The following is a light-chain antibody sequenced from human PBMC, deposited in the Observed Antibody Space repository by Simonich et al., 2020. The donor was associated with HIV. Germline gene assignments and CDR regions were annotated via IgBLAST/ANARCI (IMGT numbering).Light chain of an antibody. CDR2: EVS. Sequence: QSALTQPPSASGSPGQSVTISCTKTSSDVGSYNLVSWYQPHPGKAPQLLLYEVSKRPSGVPDRFSGAKSGNTASLTVSGLQAEDEADYYCSSYAGSGVFGGGTKLTVL. V-gene: IGLV2-8*01. CDR3: SSYAGSGV. J-gene: IGLJ3*02. CDR1: SSDVGSYNL.